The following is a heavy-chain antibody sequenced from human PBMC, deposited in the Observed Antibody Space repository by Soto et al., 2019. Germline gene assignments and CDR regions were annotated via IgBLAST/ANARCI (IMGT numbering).Heavy chain of an antibody. V-gene: IGHV3-30*18. CDR2: ISYDGSNK. CDR1: GFTFSSYG. J-gene: IGHJ6*02. CDR3: AKRGLRNFDWLLNYYYYYGMDV. D-gene: IGHD3-9*01. Sequence: QVQLVESGGGVVQPGRSLRLSCAASGFTFSSYGMHWVRQAPGKGLEWVAVISYDGSNKYYADSVKGRFTISRDNSKNTLYLQMNSLRAEDTGVYYCAKRGLRNFDWLLNYYYYYGMDVWGQGTTVTVSS.